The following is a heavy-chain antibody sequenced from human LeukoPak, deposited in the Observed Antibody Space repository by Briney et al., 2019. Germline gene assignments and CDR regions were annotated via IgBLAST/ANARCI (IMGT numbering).Heavy chain of an antibody. V-gene: IGHV3-30*18. D-gene: IGHD3-9*01. CDR2: ISLDGSKK. CDR3: AKDQYYDILTGYYTDAEYFQH. J-gene: IGHJ1*01. CDR1: GFTFSAYG. Sequence: PGGSLRLSCAASGFTFSAYGMHWVRQAPGKGLEWVAVISLDGSKKYYTDSVKGRFTISRDNSKNTLFLQMNSLRAEDTAVYYCAKDQYYDILTGYYTDAEYFQHWGQGTQVTVSS.